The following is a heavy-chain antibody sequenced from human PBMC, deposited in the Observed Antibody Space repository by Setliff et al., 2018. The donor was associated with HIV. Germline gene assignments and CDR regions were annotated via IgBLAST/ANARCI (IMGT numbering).Heavy chain of an antibody. CDR1: GYSLSTYA. Sequence: ASVKVSCKASGYSLSTYAISWVRQAPGQGLEWMGWIDSNNGNRNFAQKFRGRVTMTTDISTNTAYMEVRSLSFDDTAVYYCVRLTADRTNYYYYMDVWGEGTTVTVS. D-gene: IGHD2-8*01. V-gene: IGHV1-18*01. J-gene: IGHJ6*03. CDR3: VRLTADRTNYYYYMDV. CDR2: IDSNNGNR.